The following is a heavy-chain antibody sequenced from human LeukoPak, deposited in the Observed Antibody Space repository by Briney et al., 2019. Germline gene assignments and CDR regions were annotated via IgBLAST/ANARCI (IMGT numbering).Heavy chain of an antibody. CDR2: INSDGSST. CDR3: ARGSRSWPADY. V-gene: IGHV3-74*01. Sequence: GGSLRLPCAASGFTFSSYWMHWVRQVPGKGLVWVSRINSDGSSTSYADSVKGRFTISRDNAKNTLYLQMNSLRAEDTAVYYCARGSRSWPADYWGQGTLVTVSS. CDR1: GFTFSSYW. J-gene: IGHJ4*02. D-gene: IGHD6-13*01.